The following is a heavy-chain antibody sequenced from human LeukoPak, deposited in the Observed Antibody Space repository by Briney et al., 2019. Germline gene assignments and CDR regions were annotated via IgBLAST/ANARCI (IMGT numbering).Heavy chain of an antibody. Sequence: PSETLSLTCAVFGGSFSGHYWSWVRQAPGKGLEWVSVIYSGGSTYYADSVKGRFTISRDNSKNTLYLQMNSLRAEDTAVYYCARDNGGPYDSSGYYYGPAFYWGQGTLVTVSS. J-gene: IGHJ4*02. CDR3: ARDNGGPYDSSGYYYGPAFY. CDR1: GGSFSGHY. CDR2: IYSGGST. D-gene: IGHD3-22*01. V-gene: IGHV3-53*01.